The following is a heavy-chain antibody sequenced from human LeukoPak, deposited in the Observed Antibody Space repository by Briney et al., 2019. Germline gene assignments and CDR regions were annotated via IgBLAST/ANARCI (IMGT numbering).Heavy chain of an antibody. CDR2: ISSSGTYI. CDR1: GFTFNTYM. J-gene: IGHJ4*02. V-gene: IGHV3-21*01. CDR3: AREGSAVPGPYFFDY. Sequence: GGSLRLSCAASGFTFNTYMMNWVRQAPGKGLEWVSSISSSGTYIYYADSVKGRFTISRDNAKSSLYLQMNSLRAEDTAVYYCAREGSAVPGPYFFDYWGQGTPVTVSS. D-gene: IGHD6-19*01.